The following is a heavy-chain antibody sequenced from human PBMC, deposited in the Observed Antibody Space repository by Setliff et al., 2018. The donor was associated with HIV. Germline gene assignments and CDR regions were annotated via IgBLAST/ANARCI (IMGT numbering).Heavy chain of an antibody. Sequence: ASVKVSCKASGYTFTDNYIHLVRQAAGQGLEWMAWINSATGGTNYAQNFQGWVTVTRDTSINTVYMELSSLKSDDTAVYYCARDYLHVFDIWGQGTMVTVSS. J-gene: IGHJ3*02. CDR2: INSATGGT. CDR1: GYTFTDNY. CDR3: ARDYLHVFDI. V-gene: IGHV1-2*04.